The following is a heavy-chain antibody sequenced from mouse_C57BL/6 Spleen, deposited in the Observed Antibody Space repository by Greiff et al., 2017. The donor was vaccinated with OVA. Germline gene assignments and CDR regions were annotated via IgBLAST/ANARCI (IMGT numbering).Heavy chain of an antibody. J-gene: IGHJ3*01. D-gene: IGHD2-4*01. CDR2: ISSGSSTI. V-gene: IGHV5-17*01. Sequence: EVQLVESGGGLVKPGGSLKLSCAASGFTFSDYGMHWVRQAPEKGLEWVAYISSGSSTIYYADTVKGRFTISRDNAKNNLFLQMPSLRSEDTAMYYCERMGLRSPFAYWGQGTLVTVSA. CDR1: GFTFSDYG. CDR3: ERMGLRSPFAY.